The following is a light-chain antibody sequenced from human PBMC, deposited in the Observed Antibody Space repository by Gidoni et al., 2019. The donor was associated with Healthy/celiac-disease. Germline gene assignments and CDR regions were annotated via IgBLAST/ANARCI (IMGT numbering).Light chain of an antibody. Sequence: IQMTQSPSTLSASVGDRVTITCRASQSISSWFAWYQQKPGKAPKLLIYDASSLESGVPSRFSGSGSGTEFTLTISSLQPDDFATYYCQQYNSYSGTFGQGTKLEIK. CDR3: QQYNSYSGT. CDR1: QSISSW. V-gene: IGKV1-5*01. J-gene: IGKJ2*01. CDR2: DAS.